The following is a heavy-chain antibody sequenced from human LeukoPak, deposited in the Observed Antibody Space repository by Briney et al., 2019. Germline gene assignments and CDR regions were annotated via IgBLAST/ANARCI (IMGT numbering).Heavy chain of an antibody. V-gene: IGHV1-18*01. CDR2: ISAYNGNT. J-gene: IGHJ6*02. CDR3: ARDREFLPFYGMDV. D-gene: IGHD3-3*01. CDR1: GYTFTSYG. Sequence: ASVKVSCKASGYTFTSYGISWVRQAPGQGLEWMGWISAYNGNTNYAQKLQGRVTMTTDTSTSTAYMELRSLRSDDTAVYYCARDREFLPFYGMDVWGQGTTVTVSS.